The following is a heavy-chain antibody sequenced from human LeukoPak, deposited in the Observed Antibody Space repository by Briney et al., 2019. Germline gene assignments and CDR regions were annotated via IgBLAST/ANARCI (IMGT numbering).Heavy chain of an antibody. Sequence: SETLSLTCAVYGGSFSGYYWSWIRQPPGKRLEWIGEINHSGSTNYNPSHKSRVTISVDTSKNQFSLKLSSVTAADTAVYYCAGGTQRITIFGVVIMDYGMDVWGQGTTVTVSS. J-gene: IGHJ6*02. D-gene: IGHD3-3*01. CDR2: INHSGST. CDR1: GGSFSGYY. V-gene: IGHV4-34*01. CDR3: AGGTQRITIFGVVIMDYGMDV.